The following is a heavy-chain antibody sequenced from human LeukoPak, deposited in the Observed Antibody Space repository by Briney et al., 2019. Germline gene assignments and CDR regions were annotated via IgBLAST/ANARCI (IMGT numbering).Heavy chain of an antibody. CDR2: ISGSGGST. J-gene: IGHJ3*02. Sequence: GGSLRLSCAASGFTFSSYAMSWVRQAPGKGLEWVSAISGSGGSTYYAASVKGRFTISRDKSNNTLYLQMNSLRAEDTAVYYCAKDDLYYYDSSGYGAFDIWGQGTMVTVSS. V-gene: IGHV3-23*01. CDR3: AKDDLYYYDSSGYGAFDI. CDR1: GFTFSSYA. D-gene: IGHD3-22*01.